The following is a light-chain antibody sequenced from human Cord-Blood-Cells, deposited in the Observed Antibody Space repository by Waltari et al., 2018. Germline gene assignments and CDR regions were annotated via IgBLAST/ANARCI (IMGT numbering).Light chain of an antibody. J-gene: IGLJ7*01. Sequence: QSALTQPASVSGSPGQSITISCTGTCSDVGGYNYVSWYQQHPGKAPKLMIYEVSNRPSGVSNRFSGSKSGNTASLTISGLQAEDEADYYCSSYTSSSTAVFGGGTQLTVL. V-gene: IGLV2-14*01. CDR1: CSDVGGYNY. CDR2: EVS. CDR3: SSYTSSSTAV.